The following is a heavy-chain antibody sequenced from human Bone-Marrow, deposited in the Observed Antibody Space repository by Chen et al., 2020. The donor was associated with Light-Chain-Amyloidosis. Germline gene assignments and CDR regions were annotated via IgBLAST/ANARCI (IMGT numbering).Heavy chain of an antibody. J-gene: IGHJ4*02. CDR2: IYYSGCT. CDR3: ARGTWIQLWSTFDY. D-gene: IGHD5-18*01. Sequence: VHVQSSGPXRCKPWETRSLPCTGSGGSSSSYYWSWIRQPPGKGLEWIGYIYYSGCTNSNPSLKSRVTISVDTSKNQFSLKLSSVTAADTAVYYCARGTWIQLWSTFDYWGQGTLVTVSS. CDR1: GGSSSSYY. V-gene: IGHV4-59*01.